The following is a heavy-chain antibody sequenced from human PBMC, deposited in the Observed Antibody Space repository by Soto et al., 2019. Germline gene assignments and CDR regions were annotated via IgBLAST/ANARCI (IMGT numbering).Heavy chain of an antibody. CDR3: ARQRGADIVATNEGSYYYGMEV. J-gene: IGHJ6*02. Sequence: PGESLKISCKGSGYSFTSYWISWVRQMPGKGLEWMGRIDPSDSYTNYSPSFQGHVTISADKSISTAYLQWSSLKASDTAMYYCARQRGADIVATNEGSYYYGMEVWGQGTTVTVSS. V-gene: IGHV5-10-1*01. CDR1: GYSFTSYW. D-gene: IGHD5-12*01. CDR2: IDPSDSYT.